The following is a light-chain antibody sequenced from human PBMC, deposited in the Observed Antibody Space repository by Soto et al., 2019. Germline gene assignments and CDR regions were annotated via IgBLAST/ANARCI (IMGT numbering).Light chain of an antibody. Sequence: DIQMTQSPSSLSASVGDRVTITCRASQSISSYLNWYQQKPGKAPKLLIYAASSLQSGVPSRFSGSGSGTDFPRTISRRQAEDVATYYCQHSYSTPTFGQGTKLEIK. V-gene: IGKV1-39*01. J-gene: IGKJ2*01. CDR1: QSISSY. CDR3: QHSYSTPT. CDR2: AAS.